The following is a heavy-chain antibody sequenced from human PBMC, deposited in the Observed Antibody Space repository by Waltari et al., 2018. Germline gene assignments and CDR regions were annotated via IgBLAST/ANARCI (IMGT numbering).Heavy chain of an antibody. Sequence: EVQLLESGGGLFQPGGSLRLSCIGSGFPFGEFGMVWVRQAPGEGLEWVSTISGSGSNRHYSDSVEGRFTVSRDNSMNTFYLEMTSLRAEDTAMYFCTRDAGPAASFFDFWGQGTLVTVSS. D-gene: IGHD6-25*01. J-gene: IGHJ4*02. CDR1: GFPFGEFG. CDR3: TRDAGPAASFFDF. CDR2: ISGSGSNR. V-gene: IGHV3-23*01.